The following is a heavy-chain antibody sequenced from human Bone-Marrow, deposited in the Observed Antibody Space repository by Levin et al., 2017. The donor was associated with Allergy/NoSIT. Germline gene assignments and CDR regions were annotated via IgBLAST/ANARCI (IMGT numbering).Heavy chain of an antibody. CDR3: AKVGGSYFPWFDY. CDR2: ISYDGSNK. J-gene: IGHJ4*02. V-gene: IGHV3-30*18. Sequence: GESLKISCAASGFTFSSYGMHWVRQAPGKGLEWVAVISYDGSNKYYADSVKGRFTISRDNSKNTLYLQMNSLRAEDTAVYYCAKVGGSYFPWFDYWGQGTLVTVSS. D-gene: IGHD1-26*01. CDR1: GFTFSSYG.